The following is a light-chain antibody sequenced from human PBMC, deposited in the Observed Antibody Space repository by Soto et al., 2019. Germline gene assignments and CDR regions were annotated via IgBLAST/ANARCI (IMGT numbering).Light chain of an antibody. CDR3: QQYNYWPLLT. Sequence: EIVMTQSPATLSVSPGARATLSCRASQSVSSNLAWYQQKPGQAPRLLIYGASTSATGSPARFSGSGSGTEFTPTISSLLSEDCAVYYCQQYNYWPLLTFGGGTKVEIK. V-gene: IGKV3-15*01. CDR1: QSVSSN. J-gene: IGKJ4*01. CDR2: GAS.